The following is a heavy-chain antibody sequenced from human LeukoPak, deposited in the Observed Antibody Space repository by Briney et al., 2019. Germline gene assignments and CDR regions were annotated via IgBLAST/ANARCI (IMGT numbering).Heavy chain of an antibody. J-gene: IGHJ4*02. Sequence: GGSLRLSCAASGFTFSSNYMSWVRQAPGKGLEWVSVIYSGGSTYYADSVKGRFTISRDNSKNTLYLQMNSLRAEDTAVYYCAREGYYYDSSGYKYYFDYWGQGTLVTVSS. CDR2: IYSGGST. V-gene: IGHV3-53*01. D-gene: IGHD3-22*01. CDR3: AREGYYYDSSGYKYYFDY. CDR1: GFTFSSNY.